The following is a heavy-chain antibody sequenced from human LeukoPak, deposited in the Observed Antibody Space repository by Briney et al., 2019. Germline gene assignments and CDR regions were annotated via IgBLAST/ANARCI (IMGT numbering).Heavy chain of an antibody. CDR3: ARDKILSGSSWYYKAYYYYYGMDA. J-gene: IGHJ6*02. CDR2: ISAYNGNT. D-gene: IGHD6-13*01. V-gene: IGHV1-18*01. Sequence: ASVKVSCKASGYTFTSYGISWVRQAPGQGLEWMGWISAYNGNTNYAQKLQGRVTMTTDTSTSTAYMELRSLRSDDTAVYYCARDKILSGSSWYYKAYYYYYGMDAWGQGTTVTVSS. CDR1: GYTFTSYG.